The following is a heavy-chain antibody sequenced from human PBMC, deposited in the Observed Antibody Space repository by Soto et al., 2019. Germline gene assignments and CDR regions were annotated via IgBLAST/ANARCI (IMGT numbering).Heavy chain of an antibody. CDR2: IWYDGNNK. Sequence: QVQLVESGGGVVQPGRSLRLSCAASGFTFSSYGMHWVRQAPGKGLEWVAVIWYDGNNKYYADSVKGRFTISRDNSKNPLYLQMNSLRAEDTAVYYCAREGGNDYGDYGGDAFDIWGQGTMVTVSS. CDR3: AREGGNDYGDYGGDAFDI. D-gene: IGHD4-17*01. V-gene: IGHV3-33*01. CDR1: GFTFSSYG. J-gene: IGHJ3*02.